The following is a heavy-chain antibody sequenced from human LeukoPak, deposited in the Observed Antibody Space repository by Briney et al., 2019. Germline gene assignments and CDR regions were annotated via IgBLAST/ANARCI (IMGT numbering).Heavy chain of an antibody. CDR2: IYPGDSDT. V-gene: IGHV5-51*01. J-gene: IGHJ5*02. CDR3: ARTVAVAGIRFDP. D-gene: IGHD6-19*01. CDR1: GYSFTSYW. Sequence: GESLKISCKGSGYSFTSYWIGWVRQMPGKGLEWMGIIYPGDSDTRYSPSFQGQVTIPADKSISTAYLQWSSLKASNTAMYYCARTVAVAGIRFDPWGQGTLVTVSS.